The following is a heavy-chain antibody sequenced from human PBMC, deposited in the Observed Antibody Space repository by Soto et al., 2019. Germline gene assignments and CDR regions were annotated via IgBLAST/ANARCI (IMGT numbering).Heavy chain of an antibody. Sequence: GGSLRLSCAASGFTFSSYAMSWVRQAPGKGLEWVSAISGSGGSTYYADSVKGRFTISRDNSKNTLYLQMNSLRAEDTAVYYCAKDLDYYGSGSYYTYFDYWGQGTLVTVSS. CDR3: AKDLDYYGSGSYYTYFDY. V-gene: IGHV3-23*01. CDR2: ISGSGGST. J-gene: IGHJ4*02. D-gene: IGHD3-10*01. CDR1: GFTFSSYA.